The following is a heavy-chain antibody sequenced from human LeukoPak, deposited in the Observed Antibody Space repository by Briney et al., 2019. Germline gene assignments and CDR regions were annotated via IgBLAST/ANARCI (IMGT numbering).Heavy chain of an antibody. D-gene: IGHD5-18*01. J-gene: IGHJ4*02. CDR2: IIPIFGTA. V-gene: IGHV1-69*13. Sequence: RASVKVSCKASGGTFSSYAISWVRQAPGQGLEWMGGIIPIFGTANYAQKFQGRVTITADESTSTAYMELSSLRSEDTAVYYCASSPNILWLHVYWGQGTLVTVSS. CDR1: GGTFSSYA. CDR3: ASSPNILWLHVY.